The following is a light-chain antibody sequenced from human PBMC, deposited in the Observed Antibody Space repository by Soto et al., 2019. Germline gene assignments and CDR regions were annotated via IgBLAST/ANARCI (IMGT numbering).Light chain of an antibody. CDR3: QQYENLPFT. Sequence: DIQMTQSPSSLSASAGDRVTFTCQASQDISNYLNWYQQKPGKAPKLLIYDASNLETGVPSRFSGSGSGTNFTFTISTLQAEDIATYYCQQYENLPFTFGPGAKVDIK. CDR2: DAS. V-gene: IGKV1-33*01. J-gene: IGKJ3*01. CDR1: QDISNY.